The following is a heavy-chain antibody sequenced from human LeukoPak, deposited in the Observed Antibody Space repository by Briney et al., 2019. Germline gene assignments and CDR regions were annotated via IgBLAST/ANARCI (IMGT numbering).Heavy chain of an antibody. CDR3: ARRGSSGWYRAFDL. CDR2: IKQDGSEK. Sequence: GGSLRLSCAASGFTFSSYWMSWVRQAPGKGLEWVANIKQDGSEKYYVDSVKGRFTISRDNAKNSLYLQMNSLRAEDTAVYYCARRGSSGWYRAFDLWGQGTMVTVSS. V-gene: IGHV3-7*01. CDR1: GFTFSSYW. J-gene: IGHJ3*01. D-gene: IGHD6-19*01.